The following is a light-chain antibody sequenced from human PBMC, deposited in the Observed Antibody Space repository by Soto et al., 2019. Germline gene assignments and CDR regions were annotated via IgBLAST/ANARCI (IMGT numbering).Light chain of an antibody. CDR1: SSDVGGYDF. V-gene: IGLV2-11*01. CDR3: CSYAGTYPFVV. J-gene: IGLJ2*01. CDR2: DLN. Sequence: QSALTQPASVSGSPGQSITISCTGTSSDVGGYDFVSWYQHHPGKAPRLMIYDLNKRPSGVPDRFSGSKSGNTASLTISGLQAEDEAAYYCCSYAGTYPFVVFGGGTKLTVL.